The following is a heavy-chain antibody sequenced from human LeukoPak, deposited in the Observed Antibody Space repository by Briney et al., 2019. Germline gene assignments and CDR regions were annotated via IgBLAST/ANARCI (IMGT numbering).Heavy chain of an antibody. CDR1: GGTFSSYA. CDR2: IIPIFGTA. V-gene: IGHV1-69*13. CDR3: ARDPPIAAAGTGRYYYYGMDV. D-gene: IGHD6-13*01. Sequence: GASVKVSCKASGGTFSSYAISWVRQAPGQGLEWMGGIIPIFGTANYAQKFQGRVTITADESTSTAYMELSSLRSEDTAVYYCARDPPIAAAGTGRYYYYGMDVWGQGTTVTVSS. J-gene: IGHJ6*02.